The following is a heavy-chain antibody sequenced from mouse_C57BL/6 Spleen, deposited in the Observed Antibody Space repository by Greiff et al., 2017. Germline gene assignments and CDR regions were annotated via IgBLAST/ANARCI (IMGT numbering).Heavy chain of an antibody. D-gene: IGHD1-1*01. J-gene: IGHJ1*03. Sequence: VQLQESGAELVKPGASVKLSCKASGYTFTSYWMHWVKQRPGRGLEWIGRIDPNSGGTKYNEKFKSKATLTVDKPSSTAYMQLSSLTSEDSAVYDCARGDYGSSYWYFDVWGTGTTVTVSS. CDR3: ARGDYGSSYWYFDV. CDR1: GYTFTSYW. V-gene: IGHV1-72*01. CDR2: IDPNSGGT.